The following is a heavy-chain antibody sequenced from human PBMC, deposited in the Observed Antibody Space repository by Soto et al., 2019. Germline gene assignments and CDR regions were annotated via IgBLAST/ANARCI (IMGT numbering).Heavy chain of an antibody. CDR3: ARGGNSFDF. D-gene: IGHD2-15*01. J-gene: IGHJ4*02. Sequence: EVQLVESGGGLIQSGGSLRLSCAASGFSVSSNYMSWVRQAPGKGLEWVSLIYSDGTTYYADSVKGRFTISRDNFKNTLFLQMNSLRAEDTAVYYCARGGNSFDFRGQGTLVTVSS. CDR2: IYSDGTT. CDR1: GFSVSSNY. V-gene: IGHV3-53*01.